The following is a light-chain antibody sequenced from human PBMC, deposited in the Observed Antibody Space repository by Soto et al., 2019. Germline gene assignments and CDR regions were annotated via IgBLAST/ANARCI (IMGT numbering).Light chain of an antibody. CDR2: AAS. J-gene: IGKJ4*01. CDR1: QSISTY. CDR3: QQANSFPLT. V-gene: IGKV1-12*01. Sequence: EIKMNTSLSSISASIGDGVTIYCRASQSISTYLNWYQQKPGTAPKLLIYAASSLQSGVPSRFSGSGSGADFTLTISSLQPEDFATYYCQQANSFPLTFGGGTNVDIK.